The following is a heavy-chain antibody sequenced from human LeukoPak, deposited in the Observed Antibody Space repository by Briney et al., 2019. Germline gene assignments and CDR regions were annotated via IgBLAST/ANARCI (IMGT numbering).Heavy chain of an antibody. CDR2: IKSKTDGGTT. Sequence: GGSLRLSCAASGFTFSSYEMNWVRQVPGKGLEWVGRIKSKTDGGTTDYAAPVKGRFTISRDDSKNTLYLQMNRLKTEDTAVYYCSTGPTRISMIRGVVITDYWGQGTLVTVSS. CDR3: STGPTRISMIRGVVITDY. D-gene: IGHD3-10*01. J-gene: IGHJ4*02. CDR1: GFTFSSYE. V-gene: IGHV3-15*01.